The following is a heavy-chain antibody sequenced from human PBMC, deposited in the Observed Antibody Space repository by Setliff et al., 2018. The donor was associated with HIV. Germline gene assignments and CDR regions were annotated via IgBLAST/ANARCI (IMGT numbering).Heavy chain of an antibody. J-gene: IGHJ5*02. CDR1: GGSFSGYY. Sequence: SETLSLTCAVYGGSFSGYYWSWIRQPPGKGLEWIGEINHSGSTNYNPSLNSRVTISIDTSKNQFSLRQTSVTAADTAVYYCARRRQISDWFDPWGQGILVTVSS. CDR2: INHSGST. D-gene: IGHD3-10*01. CDR3: ARRRQISDWFDP. V-gene: IGHV4-34*01.